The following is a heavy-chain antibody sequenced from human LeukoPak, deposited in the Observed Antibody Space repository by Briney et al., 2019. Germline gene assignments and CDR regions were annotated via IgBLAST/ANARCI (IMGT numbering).Heavy chain of an antibody. V-gene: IGHV4-59*08. Sequence: SETLSLTCTVAGGSISSYYWSWIRQPPGEGLEWIGYMHHSGSTTHNPYLKSRVTISVDTSKSQFSLKLSSVTAADTAVYYCARHAAVEGSSGWSPLWWFDPWGQGTLVTVSS. CDR2: MHHSGST. D-gene: IGHD6-19*01. CDR1: GGSISSYY. CDR3: ARHAAVEGSSGWSPLWWFDP. J-gene: IGHJ5*02.